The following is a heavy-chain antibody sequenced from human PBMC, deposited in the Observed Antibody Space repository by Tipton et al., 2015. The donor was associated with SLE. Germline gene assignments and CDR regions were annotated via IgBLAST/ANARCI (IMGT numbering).Heavy chain of an antibody. D-gene: IGHD6-13*01. CDR2: ISSSSSYT. V-gene: IGHV3-11*05. CDR3: ARVGKIAAAGTDAFDI. J-gene: IGHJ3*02. CDR1: GFTFSSYD. Sequence: SLRLSCAASGFTFSSYDMHWVRQAPGKGLEWVSSISSSSSYTNYADSVKGRFTISRDNAKNSLYLQMNSLRAEDTAVYYCARVGKIAAAGTDAFDIWGQGTMLTVSS.